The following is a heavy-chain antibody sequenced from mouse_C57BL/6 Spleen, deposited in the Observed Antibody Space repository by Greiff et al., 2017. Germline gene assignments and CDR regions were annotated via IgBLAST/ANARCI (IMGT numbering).Heavy chain of an antibody. V-gene: IGHV1-78*01. J-gene: IGHJ4*01. CDR1: GYTFTDHT. CDR3: ASDILNYAMYD. Sequence: VQLQHSDAELVKPGASVKISCTVSGYTFTDHTLHWMKQRPEQGLEWIGYIYPRDGSTKYNEKFKGKATLTADKSSSTAYMQRNSLTSEDSAVYVCASDILNYAMYDWGQGTSVTVST. CDR2: IYPRDGST.